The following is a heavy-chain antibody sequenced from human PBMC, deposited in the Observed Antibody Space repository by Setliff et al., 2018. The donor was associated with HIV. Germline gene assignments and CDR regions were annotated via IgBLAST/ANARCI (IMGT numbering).Heavy chain of an antibody. V-gene: IGHV4-61*02. CDR2: IYISGST. CDR1: GGSMSSGSYY. D-gene: IGHD2-2*01. J-gene: IGHJ4*02. CDR3: ARQSTTSRDFDS. Sequence: PSETLSLTCTVSGGSMSSGSYYWSWIRQPAGKGLEWIGRIYISGSTNYNPSLKSRVTISIDASKNKFSLQLSSVTAADTAVYYCARQSTTSRDFDSWGQGTLVTVSS.